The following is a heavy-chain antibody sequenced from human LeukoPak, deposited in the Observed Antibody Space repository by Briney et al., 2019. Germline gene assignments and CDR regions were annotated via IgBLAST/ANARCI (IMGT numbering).Heavy chain of an antibody. J-gene: IGHJ4*02. V-gene: IGHV4-39*01. CDR2: IYYSGST. CDR3: ARLPRDGYGYYFES. Sequence: SETLSLTCTVSGGSISSSSYYWGWIRQPPGKGLEWIGSIYYSGSTYYNPSLKSRVTISVDTSKNQFSLKLSSVTAADTAVYYCARLPRDGYGYYFESWGQGTLVTVSS. D-gene: IGHD5-24*01. CDR1: GGSISSSSYY.